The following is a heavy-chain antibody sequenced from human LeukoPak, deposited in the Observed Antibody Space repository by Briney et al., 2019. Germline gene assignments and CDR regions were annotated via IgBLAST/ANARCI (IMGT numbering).Heavy chain of an antibody. D-gene: IGHD3-22*01. V-gene: IGHV4-30-4*01. CDR3: ARVYYYDNSGYGKDYFDY. Sequence: SQTLSLTCTVSGGSISCGDYYWGWIRQPPGKGLERIGYIYYSGSTYYNPSLKSRVTISVDTSKNQFSLKLSSVTAADTAVYYCARVYYYDNSGYGKDYFDYWGQGTLVTVSS. CDR1: GGSISCGDYY. J-gene: IGHJ4*02. CDR2: IYYSGST.